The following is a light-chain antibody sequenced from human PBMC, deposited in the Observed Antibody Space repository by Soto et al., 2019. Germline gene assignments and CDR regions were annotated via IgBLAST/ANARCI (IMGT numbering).Light chain of an antibody. J-gene: IGKJ4*01. V-gene: IGKV1-39*01. CDR3: QQSYSTPPLT. Sequence: DIQMTQSPSSLSASVGDRVTITCRASQSISSYLNWYQQKPGKAPKLLIYAASSLQSGVPSRFSGSGSGTDFTLTISSLQPEEVATYYYQQSYSTPPLTFGGGTKVEIK. CDR1: QSISSY. CDR2: AAS.